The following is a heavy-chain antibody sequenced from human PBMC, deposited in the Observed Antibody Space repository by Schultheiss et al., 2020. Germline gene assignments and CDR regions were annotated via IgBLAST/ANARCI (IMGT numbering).Heavy chain of an antibody. CDR2: IKSKTDGGTT. V-gene: IGHV3-15*01. D-gene: IGHD5-18*01. CDR3: ASGDTAMDSFPGDDAFDI. CDR1: GFTFSDYH. Sequence: GGSLRLSCTASGFTFSDYHMNWVRQAPGKGLEWVGRIKSKTDGGTTDYAAPVKGRFTISRDDSKNTLYLQMNSLKTEDTAVYYCASGDTAMDSFPGDDAFDIWGQGTMVTVSS. J-gene: IGHJ3*02.